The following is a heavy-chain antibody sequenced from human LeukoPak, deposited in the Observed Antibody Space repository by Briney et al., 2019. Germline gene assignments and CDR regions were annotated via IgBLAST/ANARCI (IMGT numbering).Heavy chain of an antibody. J-gene: IGHJ4*02. CDR1: GYTFTSYG. V-gene: IGHV1-18*04. CDR2: VSAYNGNT. D-gene: IGHD3-10*01. Sequence: GASVKVSCKASGYTFTSYGISWVRQAPGQGLEWMGWVSAYNGNTKYAQKLQGRVTMTTDTSTSTAYMELRSLRSDDTAVYYCARDLPAPSITMVRGVIDYWGQGTLVTVSS. CDR3: ARDLPAPSITMVRGVIDY.